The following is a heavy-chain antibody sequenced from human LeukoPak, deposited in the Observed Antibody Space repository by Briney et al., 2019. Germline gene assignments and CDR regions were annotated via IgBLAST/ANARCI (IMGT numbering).Heavy chain of an antibody. CDR2: ISSSSSYI. J-gene: IGHJ5*02. Sequence: GGSLRLSCAASGFTFSTYTMHWVRQAPGKGLEWVSSISSSSSYIYYADSVKGRFTISRDNAKNSLYLQMNSLRAEDTAVYYCARRSRRDNIFSWGQGTLVTVSS. CDR1: GFTFSTYT. V-gene: IGHV3-21*01. CDR3: ARRSRRDNIFS. D-gene: IGHD1-14*01.